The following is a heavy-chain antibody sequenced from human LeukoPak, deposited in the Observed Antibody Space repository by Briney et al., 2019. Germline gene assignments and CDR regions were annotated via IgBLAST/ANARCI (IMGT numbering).Heavy chain of an antibody. CDR3: AISTSWTGVCDY. D-gene: IGHD2-2*01. CDR2: VYADVRT. J-gene: IGHJ4*02. V-gene: IGHV3-66*01. CDR1: GFTVSSSF. Sequence: GGSLRLSCAASGFTVSSSFMSWVRQAPGKGLEWVSVVYADVRTYYADSVKGRFTISRDNSKNTLYLQMNSLRAEDTALYYCAISTSWTGVCDYWGQGTLVTVSS.